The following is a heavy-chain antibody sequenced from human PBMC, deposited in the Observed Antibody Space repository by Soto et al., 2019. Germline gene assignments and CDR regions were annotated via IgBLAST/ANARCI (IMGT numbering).Heavy chain of an antibody. CDR3: LIAVAGSFAPDY. CDR1: GFAFTSYW. CDR2: IKSDGTTT. Sequence: WWSLRLSCESSGFAFTSYWMHWVRQAPGKGLVWVSGIKSDGTTTTYADSVKGRFTISRDNAKSSLYLQMNSLRAEDTAVYYCLIAVAGSFAPDYWGQGTLVTVSS. D-gene: IGHD6-19*01. V-gene: IGHV3-74*01. J-gene: IGHJ4*02.